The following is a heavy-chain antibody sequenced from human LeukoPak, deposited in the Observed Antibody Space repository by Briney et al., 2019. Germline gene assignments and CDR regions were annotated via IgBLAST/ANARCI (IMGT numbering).Heavy chain of an antibody. Sequence: SETLSLTCTVSGGSISSGGYYWSWIRQPPGKGLEWIGYIYHSGSTYYNPSLKSRVTISVDRSKNQFSLKLSSVTAADTAVYYCARATVSDIVVVPAHNYFDYWGQGTLVTVSS. D-gene: IGHD2-2*01. CDR1: GGSISSGGYY. CDR2: IYHSGST. J-gene: IGHJ4*02. CDR3: ARATVSDIVVVPAHNYFDY. V-gene: IGHV4-30-2*01.